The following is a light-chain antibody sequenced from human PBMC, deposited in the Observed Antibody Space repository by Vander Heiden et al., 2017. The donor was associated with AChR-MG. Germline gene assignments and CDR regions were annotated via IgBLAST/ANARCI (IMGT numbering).Light chain of an antibody. CDR1: SGINVGPYS. CDR2: SKPDSGY. Sequence: QAVLTQPSSLSASPGASASLTCTLRSGINVGPYSIYWYQQKPGSPPQFLLRSKPDSGYQRGSGVPSRFSGSKDASANAGILLISGLQSEDEADYYCMIWHNNAWVFGGGTKLTVL. CDR3: MIWHNNAWV. J-gene: IGLJ3*02. V-gene: IGLV5-45*02.